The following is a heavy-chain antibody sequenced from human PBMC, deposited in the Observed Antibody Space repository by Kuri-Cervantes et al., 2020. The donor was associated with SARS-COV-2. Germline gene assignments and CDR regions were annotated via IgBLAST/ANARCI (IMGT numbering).Heavy chain of an antibody. J-gene: IGHJ4*02. V-gene: IGHV4-39*01. Sequence: SETLSLTCTVSGGSISSSRYYWGWIRQPPGKRLEWIGSIYYTGKTFCSPPLKTRVTISVDPSKNQFSLKLTSVTAADTAVYYCARQDYDFWTGDHDFWGQGNLVTVSS. D-gene: IGHD3-3*01. CDR1: GGSISSSRYY. CDR3: ARQDYDFWTGDHDF. CDR2: IYYTGKT.